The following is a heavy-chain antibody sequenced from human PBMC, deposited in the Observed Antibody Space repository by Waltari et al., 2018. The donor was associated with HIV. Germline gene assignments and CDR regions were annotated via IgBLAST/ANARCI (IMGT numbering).Heavy chain of an antibody. CDR2: IWYYGSYK. D-gene: IGHD3-9*01. Sequence: QVQLVESGGGVVQPGRSLRLSCAASGFTFSSYGMRWVRQAPGKGLEWVAFIWYYGSYKYYADSVKCRFTISRDNSKNTLYLQMSSLRAEDTAVYYCARDPAPYYDILTGYNAYYFDYWGQGTLVTVSS. J-gene: IGHJ4*02. CDR1: GFTFSSYG. V-gene: IGHV3-33*01. CDR3: ARDPAPYYDILTGYNAYYFDY.